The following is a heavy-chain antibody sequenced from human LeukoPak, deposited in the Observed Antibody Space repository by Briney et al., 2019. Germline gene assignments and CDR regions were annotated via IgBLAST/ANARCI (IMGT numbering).Heavy chain of an antibody. CDR3: AREHSNYEFPTDFDY. V-gene: IGHV1-2*06. J-gene: IGHJ4*02. CDR1: GYTFTGYY. Sequence: ASVKVSCKASGYTFTGYYKHWVRQAPGQGLEWMGRINPNSGGTNYAQKFQGRVTMTRDTSISTAYMELSRLRSDDTAVYYCAREHSNYEFPTDFDYWGQGTLVTVSS. CDR2: INPNSGGT. D-gene: IGHD4-11*01.